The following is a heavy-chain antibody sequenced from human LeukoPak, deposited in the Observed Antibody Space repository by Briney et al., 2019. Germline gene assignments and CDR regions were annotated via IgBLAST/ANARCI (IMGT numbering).Heavy chain of an antibody. D-gene: IGHD3-16*01. CDR3: AREGTYYEYVWGSSP. J-gene: IGHJ4*02. V-gene: IGHV3-7*01. CDR1: GFTFSSYW. CDR2: IKHDGSEN. Sequence: PGGSLRLSCTASGFTFSSYWMSWVRQAPGKGLEWVANIKHDGSENYYVDSVKGRFTISRDNAKNSLYLQMNSLRAEDTAVYYCAREGTYYEYVWGSSPGGQGTLVTVSS.